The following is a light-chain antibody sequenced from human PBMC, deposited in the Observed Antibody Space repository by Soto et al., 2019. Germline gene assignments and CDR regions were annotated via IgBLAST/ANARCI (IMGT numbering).Light chain of an antibody. CDR2: WAS. CDR3: QQYYSSPPHT. CDR1: QTILYSSINKNC. Sequence: DIVMTQSPDSLAVSLGERATINCKSSQTILYSSINKNCLAWYQQKPGQPPKLLIYWASTRESGVPDRFSGSGSATDFTLTISSLQAEDVAVYYCQQYYSSPPHTFGQGTKLDIK. V-gene: IGKV4-1*01. J-gene: IGKJ2*01.